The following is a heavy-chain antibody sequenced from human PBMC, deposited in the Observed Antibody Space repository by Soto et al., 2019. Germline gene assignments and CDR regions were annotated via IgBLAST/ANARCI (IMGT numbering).Heavy chain of an antibody. J-gene: IGHJ6*02. CDR1: VFTFCSYG. V-gene: IGHV3-33*01. CDR2: IWYDGSNK. D-gene: IGHD5-12*01. Sequence: GGSLRLSCAASVFTFCSYGMHWVRQAPGKGLEWVAVIWYDGSNKYYADSVKGRFTISRDNSKNTLYLQMNSLRAEDTAVYYCARGDGYNYYYYYYGMDVWGQGTTVTVSS. CDR3: ARGDGYNYYYYYYGMDV.